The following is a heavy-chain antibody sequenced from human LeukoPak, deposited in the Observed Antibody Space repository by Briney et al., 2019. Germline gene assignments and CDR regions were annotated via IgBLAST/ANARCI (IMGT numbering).Heavy chain of an antibody. Sequence: GGSLRLSCAASGFTFNMYGMEWVRQAPGKGLEGVAGISNDGRSKDYADSVKGRFTISRDSSKNSMYLQMNSLRAEDTAVYYCAKAAYCTSTSCHFSGYAQRPLDSWGQGTLVTVSS. CDR1: GFTFNMYG. V-gene: IGHV3-30*18. D-gene: IGHD2-2*01. CDR3: AKAAYCTSTSCHFSGYAQRPLDS. J-gene: IGHJ4*02. CDR2: ISNDGRSK.